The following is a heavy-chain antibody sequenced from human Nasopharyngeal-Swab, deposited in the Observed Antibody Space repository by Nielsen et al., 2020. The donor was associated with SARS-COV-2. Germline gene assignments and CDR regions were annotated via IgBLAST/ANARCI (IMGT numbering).Heavy chain of an antibody. CDR2: ISSSTTYI. Sequence: GESLKISRAASGFTFSNYNMNWVRQAPGTGLEWVSSISSSTTYIYYADSVKGRFTISRDNAKNSLYLQMNSLRAEDTAVYYCARDGLDYDFWSAYFMDVWGQGTTVTVSS. CDR1: GFTFSNYN. CDR3: ARDGLDYDFWSAYFMDV. V-gene: IGHV3-21*01. J-gene: IGHJ6*02. D-gene: IGHD3-3*01.